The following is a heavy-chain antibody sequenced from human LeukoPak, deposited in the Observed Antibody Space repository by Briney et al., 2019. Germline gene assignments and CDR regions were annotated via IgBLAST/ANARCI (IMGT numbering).Heavy chain of an antibody. V-gene: IGHV1-8*01. CDR2: MNPNSGNT. D-gene: IGHD6-19*01. CDR1: GYTFTSYD. CDR3: ARASPSSGWYGRAFDI. J-gene: IGHJ3*02. Sequence: ASVKVSCKASGYTFTSYDINWVRQATGQGLEWMGWMNPNSGNTGYAQKFQGRVTMTRNTSISTAYMELSSLRSEDTAVYYCARASPSSGWYGRAFDIWGQGTMVTVSS.